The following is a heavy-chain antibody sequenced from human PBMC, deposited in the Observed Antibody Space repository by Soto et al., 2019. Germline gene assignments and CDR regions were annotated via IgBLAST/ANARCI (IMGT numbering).Heavy chain of an antibody. CDR1: GFSFPRFG. CDR2: ITYEGSQI. J-gene: IGHJ6*02. CDR3: AKGRGEMNWANYYGLDV. Sequence: QVQLVESGGGVVQPGWSLRLSCAASGFSFPRFGMHWVRQAPGKGLEWVALITYEGSQIYYADAVKGRFTISRDNGDNTLSLQMDNLRTEDTATYFCAKGRGEMNWANYYGLDVWGQGTTVTVSS. D-gene: IGHD7-27*01. V-gene: IGHV3-30*18.